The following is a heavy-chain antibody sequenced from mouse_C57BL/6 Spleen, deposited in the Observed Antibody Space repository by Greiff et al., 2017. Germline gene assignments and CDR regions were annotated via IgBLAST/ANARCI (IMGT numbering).Heavy chain of an antibody. CDR2: ISSGSSTI. J-gene: IGHJ4*01. CDR3: ARRTGTHYYAMDY. CDR1: GFTFSDYG. V-gene: IGHV5-17*01. D-gene: IGHD4-1*01. Sequence: EVNVVDSGGGLVKPGGSLKLSCAASGFTFSDYGMHWVRQAPEKGLEWVAYISSGSSTIYYADTVKGRFTISRDNAKNTLFLQRTSLRSEDTAMYYCARRTGTHYYAMDYWGQGTSVTVAS.